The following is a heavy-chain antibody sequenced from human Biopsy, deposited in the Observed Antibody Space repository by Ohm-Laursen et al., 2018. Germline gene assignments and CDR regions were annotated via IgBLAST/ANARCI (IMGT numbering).Heavy chain of an antibody. V-gene: IGHV4-59*01. J-gene: IGHJ3*01. CDR3: ARVEAGTYDALDV. Sequence: GTLSLTCSVSGGSMTGYEWSWIRLAPGKGLEWIGYIYYSGGTKYNPSLASRVTFSVDMSKSQFSLKLYSVTAADTAVYYCARVEAGTYDALDVWGQGALVAVSA. CDR1: GGSMTGYE. CDR2: IYYSGGT. D-gene: IGHD1-26*01.